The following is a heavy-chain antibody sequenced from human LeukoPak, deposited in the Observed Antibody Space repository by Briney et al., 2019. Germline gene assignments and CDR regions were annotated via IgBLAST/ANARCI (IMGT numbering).Heavy chain of an antibody. J-gene: IGHJ3*02. CDR1: GGSLSGYY. CDR3: ARAPDSSGFYFAFEI. CDR2: INHSGST. Sequence: SETLSLTCDVYGGSLSGYYWSWIRQTPGKGLEWIGEINHSGSTDYSPSLKSRVTMSVDTSKNQLSLKLRPVTAADTAVYYCARAPDSSGFYFAFEIWGQGTVVTVSS. V-gene: IGHV4-34*01. D-gene: IGHD3-22*01.